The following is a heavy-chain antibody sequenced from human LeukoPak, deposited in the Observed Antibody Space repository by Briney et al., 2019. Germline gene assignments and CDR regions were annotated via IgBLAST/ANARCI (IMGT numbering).Heavy chain of an antibody. CDR2: IYSGGST. CDR1: GFTVSSNY. Sequence: GGSLRLSCAASGFTVSSNYMSWVRQAQGKGLEWVSVIYSGGSTYYADSVKGRFTISRDNSKNTLYLQMNSLRAEDTAVYYCARVYSSGWPSDYWGQGTLVTVSS. V-gene: IGHV3-53*01. J-gene: IGHJ4*02. CDR3: ARVYSSGWPSDY. D-gene: IGHD6-19*01.